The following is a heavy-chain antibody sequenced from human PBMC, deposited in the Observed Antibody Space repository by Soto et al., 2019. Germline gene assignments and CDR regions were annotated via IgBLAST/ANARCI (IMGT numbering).Heavy chain of an antibody. J-gene: IGHJ4*02. D-gene: IGHD3-16*01. CDR3: AKDNYYYVSVFDN. CDR2: ISGGGDEA. Sequence: EVQLLESGGNLEQLGGSLRLSCAGSGFTFSSYAMCWVLQAPGKGLEWVSSISGGGDEANYSDSVKGRFTISRDNSKTTLYLQMHSLRAEATAVSYCAKDNYYYVSVFDNWGQGTLVTVSS. V-gene: IGHV3-23*01. CDR1: GFTFSSYA.